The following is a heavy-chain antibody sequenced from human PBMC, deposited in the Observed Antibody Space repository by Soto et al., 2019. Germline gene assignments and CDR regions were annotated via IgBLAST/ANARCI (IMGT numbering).Heavy chain of an antibody. J-gene: IGHJ4*02. CDR1: GGSVSSTNW. CDR2: IYNSGST. CDR3: ARDRAVSARGSFDY. Sequence: QVQLQESGPGLVEPSGTLSLTCAVSGGSVSSTNWWSGFRQPPGKGLEWIGEIYNSGSTYYNPSLKSRVTISVDKSKNQFSLRLSSVTAADTAVYFCARDRAVSARGSFDYWGQGTLVTVSS. V-gene: IGHV4-4*02. D-gene: IGHD6-19*01.